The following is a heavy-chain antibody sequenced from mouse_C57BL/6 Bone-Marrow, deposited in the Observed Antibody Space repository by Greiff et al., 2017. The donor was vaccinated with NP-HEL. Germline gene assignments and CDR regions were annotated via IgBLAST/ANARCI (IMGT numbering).Heavy chain of an antibody. CDR1: GFTFSSYA. CDR3: ARDQEGYYYWYFDV. Sequence: EVMLVESGGGLVKPGGSLKLSCAASGFTFSSYAMSWVRQTPEKRLEWVATFSDGGSYTYYPDNVKGRFTISRDNAKNNLYLQMSHLKSEDTAMYYCARDQEGYYYWYFDVWGTGTTVTVSS. CDR2: FSDGGSYT. J-gene: IGHJ1*03. V-gene: IGHV5-4*01. D-gene: IGHD1-1*01.